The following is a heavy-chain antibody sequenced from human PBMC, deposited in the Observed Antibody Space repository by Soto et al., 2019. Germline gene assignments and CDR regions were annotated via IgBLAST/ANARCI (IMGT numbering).Heavy chain of an antibody. J-gene: IGHJ6*01. D-gene: IGHD6-13*01. V-gene: IGHV3-23*01. CDR3: ARPLEQHQLGFGMDV. Sequence: GVSLRLSCAASGFTFNKYAMSWVRQAPGKGLEWVSGISSSGGNTYYADSVKGRFTISRDSSKNTLSLQMNSLRAEDTAVYYCARPLEQHQLGFGMDVWGQGSPVTVSS. CDR1: GFTFNKYA. CDR2: ISSSGGNT.